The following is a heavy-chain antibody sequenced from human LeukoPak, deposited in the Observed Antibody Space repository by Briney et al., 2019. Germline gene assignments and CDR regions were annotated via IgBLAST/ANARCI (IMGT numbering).Heavy chain of an antibody. V-gene: IGHV1-18*01. D-gene: IGHD1-26*01. CDR1: GYTFINFG. J-gene: IGHJ6*02. CDR2: ISAYIGRR. Sequence: ASVKVSCKAFGYTFINFGISWVRQAPGQGLEWMGWISAYIGRRNYAQILQGRVAMTTDISTNTAYMELRSLRSDDTAVYYCARDRGGSHSYYYYGMDVWGQGTTVTVSS. CDR3: ARDRGGSHSYYYYGMDV.